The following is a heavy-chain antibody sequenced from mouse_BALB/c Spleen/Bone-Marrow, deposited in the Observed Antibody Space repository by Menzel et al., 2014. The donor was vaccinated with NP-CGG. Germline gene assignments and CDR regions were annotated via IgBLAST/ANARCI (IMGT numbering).Heavy chain of an antibody. V-gene: IGHV5-12-2*01. D-gene: IGHD3-1*01. Sequence: EVNLVESGGGLVQPGGSLKLSCAASGFTLSSYTMSWVRQTPEKRLEWVAYISNGGGSTYYPDTVKGRFTISRDNAKNTLYLQMSSLKSEDTAMYYCARHVGNPYAMDYWGQGTSVTVSS. CDR1: GFTLSSYT. CDR3: ARHVGNPYAMDY. J-gene: IGHJ4*01. CDR2: ISNGGGST.